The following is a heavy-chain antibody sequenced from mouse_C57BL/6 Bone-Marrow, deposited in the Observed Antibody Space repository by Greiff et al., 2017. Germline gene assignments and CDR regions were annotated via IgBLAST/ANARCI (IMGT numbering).Heavy chain of an antibody. CDR1: GFTFSNYW. CDR2: IRLKSDNYAT. V-gene: IGHV6-3*01. J-gene: IGHJ4*01. CDR3: YAMDY. Sequence: EVQLQESGGGLVQPGGSMKLSCVASGFTFSNYWMNWVRQSPEKGLEWVAQIRLKSDNYATHYAESVKGRFTISRDDSKSSVYLQMNNLRAEDTGIYYCYAMDYWGQGTSVTVSS.